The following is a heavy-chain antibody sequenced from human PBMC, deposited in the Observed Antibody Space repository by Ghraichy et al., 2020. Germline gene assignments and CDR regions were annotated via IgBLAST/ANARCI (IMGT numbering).Heavy chain of an antibody. Sequence: SETLSLTCTVSGGSISSYYWSWIRQPPGKGLEWIGYIYYSGSTNYNPSLKSRVTISVDTSKNQFSLKLSSVTAADTAVYYCARARYCSSTSCLPYYYYYYGMDVWGQGTTVTVSS. CDR1: GGSISSYY. V-gene: IGHV4-59*01. D-gene: IGHD2-2*01. CDR2: IYYSGST. CDR3: ARARYCSSTSCLPYYYYYYGMDV. J-gene: IGHJ6*02.